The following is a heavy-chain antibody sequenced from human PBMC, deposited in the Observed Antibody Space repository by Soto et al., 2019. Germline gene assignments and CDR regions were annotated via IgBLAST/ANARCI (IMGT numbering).Heavy chain of an antibody. Sequence: EVQLVESGGGLVQPGGSLRLSCEASGFTFRHYDMHWVRQGTGKGLEWVSGISAAGDPDYADSVEGRFTFSRENAQNSFFLQMNSLRVGDTAVYYCARTDRDFYGLDVWGQGTTVIVSS. V-gene: IGHV3-13*05. CDR3: ARTDRDFYGLDV. CDR1: GFTFRHYD. J-gene: IGHJ6*02. CDR2: ISAAGDP.